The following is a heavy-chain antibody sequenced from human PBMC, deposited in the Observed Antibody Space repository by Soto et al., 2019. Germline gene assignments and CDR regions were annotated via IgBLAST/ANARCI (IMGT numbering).Heavy chain of an antibody. CDR2: ISHSGTA. CDR3: ARVVLSITRGAFDA. J-gene: IGHJ3*01. V-gene: IGHV4-4*02. D-gene: IGHD1-20*01. Sequence: QVHLQESGPGLVKPSGTLSLTCAVSGDSISSSHWWTWVRQSPGKGLEYIGEISHSGTANSNPSLKGRVTLSVDKSKNHFSLTLTSVTAADTAVYYCARVVLSITRGAFDAWGQGTPVTVSP. CDR1: GDSISSSHW.